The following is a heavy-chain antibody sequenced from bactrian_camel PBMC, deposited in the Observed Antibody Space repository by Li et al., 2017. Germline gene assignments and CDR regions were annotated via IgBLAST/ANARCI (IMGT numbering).Heavy chain of an antibody. V-gene: IGHV3S6*01. CDR2: THAGGSET. CDR1: KYTYSNNC. D-gene: IGHD5*01. Sequence: VQLVESGGGSVQAGGSLRLSCGAPKYTYSNNCMGWFRGFPGKEREGVAYTHAGGSETYYADSVKGRFTIAQDNAKSTLYLQMNNLKPEDTARYYCVADETGWGNFGHWGQGTQVTVS. CDR3: VADETGWGNFGH. J-gene: IGHJ6*01.